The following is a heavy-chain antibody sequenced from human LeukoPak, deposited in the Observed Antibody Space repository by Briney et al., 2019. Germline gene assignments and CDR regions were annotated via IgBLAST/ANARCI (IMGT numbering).Heavy chain of an antibody. CDR3: AKSGYNRFDY. J-gene: IGHJ4*02. D-gene: IGHD5-24*01. Sequence: GGSLRLSCAASGFTFNNYGMHWVRQAPGKGLEWVSAISGSGSSGGSTYYADSVKGRFTISRDNSKNTLYLQMNSLRAEDTAVYYCAKSGYNRFDYWGQGTLVTVSS. V-gene: IGHV3-23*01. CDR1: GFTFNNYG. CDR2: ISGSGSSGGST.